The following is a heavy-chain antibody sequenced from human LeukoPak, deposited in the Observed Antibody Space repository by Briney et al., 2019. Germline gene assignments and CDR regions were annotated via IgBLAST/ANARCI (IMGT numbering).Heavy chain of an antibody. CDR2: IYTSGST. CDR3: ARGALSGGSSRYFDY. CDR1: GGSISSYY. J-gene: IGHJ4*02. D-gene: IGHD2-15*01. Sequence: KPSETLSLTCTVSGGSISSYYWSWIRQPAGKGLEWIGRIYTSGSTNYNPSLKSRATMSVDTSKNQFSLKLSSVTAADTAVYYCARGALSGGSSRYFDYWGQGTLVTVSS. V-gene: IGHV4-4*07.